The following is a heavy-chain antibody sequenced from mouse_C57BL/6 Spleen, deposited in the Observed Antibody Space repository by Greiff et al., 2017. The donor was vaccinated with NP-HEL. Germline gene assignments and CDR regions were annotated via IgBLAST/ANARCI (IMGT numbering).Heavy chain of an antibody. V-gene: IGHV1-64*01. J-gene: IGHJ2*01. CDR3: ARSLVDY. Sequence: QVHVKQPGAELVKPGASVKLSCKASGYTFTSYWMHWVKQRPGQGLEWIGMIHPNSGSTNYNEKFKSKATLAVDKSSSTAYMQLSSLTSEDSAVYYCARSLVDYWGQGTTLTVSS. CDR2: IHPNSGST. CDR1: GYTFTSYW. D-gene: IGHD2-10*02.